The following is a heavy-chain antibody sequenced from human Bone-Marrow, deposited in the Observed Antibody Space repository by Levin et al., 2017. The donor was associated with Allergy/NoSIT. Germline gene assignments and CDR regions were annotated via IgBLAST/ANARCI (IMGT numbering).Heavy chain of an antibody. D-gene: IGHD2-2*01. CDR3: ARFGSCSCTSCYLFDY. J-gene: IGHJ4*02. Sequence: GGSLRLSCAASGFTFSSYWMSWVRQAPGKGLEWVANIKQDGSEKYYVDSVKGRFTISRDNAKNSLYLQMNSLRAEDTAVYYCARFGSCSCTSCYLFDYWGQGTLVTVSS. CDR1: GFTFSSYW. CDR2: IKQDGSEK. V-gene: IGHV3-7*04.